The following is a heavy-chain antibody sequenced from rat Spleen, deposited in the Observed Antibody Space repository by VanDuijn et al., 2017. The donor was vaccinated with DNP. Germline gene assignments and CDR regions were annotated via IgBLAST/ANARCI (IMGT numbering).Heavy chain of an antibody. J-gene: IGHJ2*01. V-gene: IGHV5-7*01. CDR3: ARRIYPSYHFDY. CDR2: IIYDGSRT. Sequence: EVKLMDSGGGLVQPGRSLKLSCAASGFTFSDYNMAWVRQAPKKGLEWVAAIIYDGSRTYYRDSVQGRFTISRDNAKDTLYLQMDSLRSEDTATDYCARRIYPSYHFDYWGQGVMVTVSS. D-gene: IGHD2-3*01. CDR1: GFTFSDYN.